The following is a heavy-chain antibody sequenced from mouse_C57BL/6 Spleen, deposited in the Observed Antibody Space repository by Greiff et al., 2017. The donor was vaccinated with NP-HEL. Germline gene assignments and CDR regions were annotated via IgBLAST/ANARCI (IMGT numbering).Heavy chain of an antibody. V-gene: IGHV5-17*01. Sequence: EVHLVESGGGLVKPGGSLKLSCAASGFTFSDYGMHWVRQAPEKGLEWVAYISSGSSTIYYADTVKGRFTISRDNAKNTLFLQMTSLRSEDTAMYYCARSTVAPYFDYWGQGTTLTVSS. CDR1: GFTFSDYG. J-gene: IGHJ2*01. CDR3: ARSTVAPYFDY. D-gene: IGHD1-1*01. CDR2: ISSGSSTI.